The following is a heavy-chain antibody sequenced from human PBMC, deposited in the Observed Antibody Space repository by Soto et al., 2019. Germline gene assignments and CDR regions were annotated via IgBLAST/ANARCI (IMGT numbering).Heavy chain of an antibody. D-gene: IGHD6-13*01. CDR1: GFTFSSYS. CDR2: ISSSSSYI. Sequence: PGGSLRLSCAASGFTFSSYSMNWVRQAPGKGLEWVSSISSSSSYIYYADSVKGRFTISRDNAKNSLYLQMNSLRAEDTAVYYCARDHGPGIAADDYYYYYYMDVWGKGTTVTVS. V-gene: IGHV3-21*01. CDR3: ARDHGPGIAADDYYYYYYMDV. J-gene: IGHJ6*03.